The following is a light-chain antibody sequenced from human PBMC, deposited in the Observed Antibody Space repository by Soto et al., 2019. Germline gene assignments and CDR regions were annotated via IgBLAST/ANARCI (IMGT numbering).Light chain of an antibody. CDR1: SSNIGGNS. CDR2: DDN. V-gene: IGLV1-51*01. J-gene: IGLJ1*01. Sequence: QSVMTQPPSVSASPGQTVTISCSGSSSNIGGNSVSWYQQLPGTDPKLLIFDDNKRPSWSPDRFSGSKSGTSATLGITGFQTGDEADDYCGTWDSSVSAYVFGTGTKLTVL. CDR3: GTWDSSVSAYV.